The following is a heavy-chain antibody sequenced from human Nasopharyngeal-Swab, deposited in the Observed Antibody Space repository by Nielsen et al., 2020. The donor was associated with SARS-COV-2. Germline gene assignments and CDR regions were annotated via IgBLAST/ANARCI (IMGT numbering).Heavy chain of an antibody. CDR2: IDHSGST. CDR1: GGSFSGYY. D-gene: IGHD3-3*01. Sequence: GSLRLSCAVYGGSFSGYYWSWIRQPPGKGLEWIGEIDHSGSTNYNPSLKSRVTISVDTSKNQFSLKLSSVTAADTAVYYCARGLERLGYYFDYWGQGTLVTVSS. J-gene: IGHJ4*02. CDR3: ARGLERLGYYFDY. V-gene: IGHV4-34*01.